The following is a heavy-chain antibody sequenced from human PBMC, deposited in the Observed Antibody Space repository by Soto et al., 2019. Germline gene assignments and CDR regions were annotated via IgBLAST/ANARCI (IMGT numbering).Heavy chain of an antibody. V-gene: IGHV1-3*01. CDR2: INAGNGNT. J-gene: IGHJ4*02. D-gene: IGHD3-9*01. Sequence: ASVKVSCKASGYTFTGYAMHWVRQAPGQRLEWMGWINAGNGNTKYSQKFQGRFTITRDTSASTAYMELSSLRSEDTAVYYCARDPYDILTGYPSGYFDYWGQGTLVTVSS. CDR3: ARDPYDILTGYPSGYFDY. CDR1: GYTFTGYA.